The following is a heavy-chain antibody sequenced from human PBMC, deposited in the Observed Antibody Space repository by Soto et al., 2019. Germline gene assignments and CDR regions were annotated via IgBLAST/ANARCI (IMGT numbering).Heavy chain of an antibody. CDR2: ISSSSSYI. D-gene: IGHD4-17*01. CDR1: GFTFSSYS. CDR3: ARGGGYGDYILDWFDP. Sequence: EVQLVESGGGLVKPGGSLRLSCAASGFTFSSYSMNWVRQAPGKGLEWVSSISSSSSYIYYADSVKGRFTISRDNAKTSLYLQMNRLRAEDTAVYYCARGGGYGDYILDWFDPWGQGTLVTVSS. J-gene: IGHJ5*02. V-gene: IGHV3-21*01.